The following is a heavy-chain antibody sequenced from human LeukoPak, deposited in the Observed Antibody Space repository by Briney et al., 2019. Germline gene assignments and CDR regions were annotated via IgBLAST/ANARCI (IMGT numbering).Heavy chain of an antibody. D-gene: IGHD1-7*01. V-gene: IGHV1-18*01. CDR1: GYTFTNYG. CDR2: ISAYNGNT. CDR3: ARDELELPYGDYYYGMDV. J-gene: IGHJ6*02. Sequence: GASVKVSCKASGYTFTNYGISWVRQAPGQGLEWMGWISAYNGNTNYAQKLQGRVTMTTDTSTSTAYMELRSLRSDDTAVYYCARDELELPYGDYYYGMDVWGQGATVTVSS.